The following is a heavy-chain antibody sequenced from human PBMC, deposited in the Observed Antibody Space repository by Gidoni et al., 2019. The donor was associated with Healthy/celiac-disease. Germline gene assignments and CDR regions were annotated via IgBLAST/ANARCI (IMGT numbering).Heavy chain of an antibody. CDR1: GYTFTLYA. V-gene: IGHV1-18*01. CDR3: ARVARGWYVTYYYYYGMDV. D-gene: IGHD6-19*01. J-gene: IGHJ6*02. Sequence: QVQLVQSGAEVKKPGASAKVPCKPSGYTFTLYAIRWVRQAPGQGLEWMGWISAYNGNTNYAQKLQGRVTMTTDTSTSTAYMELRSLRSDDTAVYYCARVARGWYVTYYYYYGMDVWGQGTTVTVSS. CDR2: ISAYNGNT.